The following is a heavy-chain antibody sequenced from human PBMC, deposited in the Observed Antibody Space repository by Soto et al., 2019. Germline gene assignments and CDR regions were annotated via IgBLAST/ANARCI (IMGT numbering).Heavy chain of an antibody. J-gene: IGHJ6*02. Sequence: ASVTVSCMASGYTFTRYYLHWLRPAPGQGLAWMGWINPNSGGTKYAQKFQGWVTMTRDTCSSTAYMELRRLRYDDTAVYYWSRDQVRLGYLYYDDGMDVWGQGTTVTVSS. CDR2: INPNSGGT. V-gene: IGHV1-2*04. D-gene: IGHD3-16*01. CDR3: SRDQVRLGYLYYDDGMDV. CDR1: GYTFTRYY.